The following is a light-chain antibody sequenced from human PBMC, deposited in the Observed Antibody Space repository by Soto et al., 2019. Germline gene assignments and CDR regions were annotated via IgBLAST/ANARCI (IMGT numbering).Light chain of an antibody. V-gene: IGLV2-14*03. J-gene: IGLJ1*01. CDR1: HSDIGNYNY. Sequence: QSVLTQPASVSGSPGQSITISCTGTHSDIGNYNYVSWYQHLPGKAPKLMIYDVGSRPSGVSSRFPGSKSGNTASLALSGLQAEDEADYYCNSYREDHPRFYVFGTGTKVTVL. CDR2: DVG. CDR3: NSYREDHPRFYV.